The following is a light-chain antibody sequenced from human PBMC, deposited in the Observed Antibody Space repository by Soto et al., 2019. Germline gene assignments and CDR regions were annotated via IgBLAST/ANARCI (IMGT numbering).Light chain of an antibody. CDR1: NMGSKS. V-gene: IGLV3-21*02. Sequence: SSELTQPTSVSVAPGHTARITCGGNNMGSKSVHWYQQKPGQAPVLVVYDDSDRPSVIPERFSGSISGNTATLTISRVEAGDEADYYCQVWDSGSDHVVFGGGTKVTVL. CDR3: QVWDSGSDHVV. CDR2: DDS. J-gene: IGLJ2*01.